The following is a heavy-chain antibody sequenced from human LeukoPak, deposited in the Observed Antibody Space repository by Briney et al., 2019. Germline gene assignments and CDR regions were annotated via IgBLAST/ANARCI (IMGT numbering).Heavy chain of an antibody. V-gene: IGHV1-69*05. D-gene: IGHD6-6*01. CDR1: GGTFSSYA. CDR2: IIPIFGTA. CDR3: ARGSPVPGQLAQPVAFDY. J-gene: IGHJ4*02. Sequence: SVKVSCKASGGTFSSYAISWVRQAPGQGLEWMGGIIPIFGTANYAQKFQGRVTITTDESTSTAYMELSSLRSEDTAVYYCARGSPVPGQLAQPVAFDYWGQGTLVTVSS.